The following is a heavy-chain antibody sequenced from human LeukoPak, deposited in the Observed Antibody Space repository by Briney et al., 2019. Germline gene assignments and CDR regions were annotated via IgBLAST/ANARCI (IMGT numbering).Heavy chain of an antibody. CDR2: FDPNTGAT. J-gene: IGHJ3*02. D-gene: IGHD3-10*01. Sequence: GASVKVSCKASGDTPTGYYIHWVRQAPRQGLEWMGCFDPNTGATHYAQKFQGRVTMTRDTSIDTDFLELRSLISDDTALYYCAGYTVVRGLTLSAFDIWGQGTMVTVSS. CDR3: AGYTVVRGLTLSAFDI. V-gene: IGHV1-2*02. CDR1: GDTPTGYY.